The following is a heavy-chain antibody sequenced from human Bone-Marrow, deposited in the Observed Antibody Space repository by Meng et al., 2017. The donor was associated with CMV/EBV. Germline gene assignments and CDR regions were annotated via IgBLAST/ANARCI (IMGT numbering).Heavy chain of an antibody. CDR1: GGSISNNNW. D-gene: IGHD3-10*01. V-gene: IGHV4-4*02. J-gene: IGHJ6*02. CDR3: TRVMPYYYGMDV. CDR2: IFHSGST. Sequence: GSLRLSCTVSGGSISNNNWWSWVRQPPGKGLEWIGEIFHSGSTNYNPSLKSRVTIFVDKSKRHFSLNLTSVSAADTAVYYCTRVMPYYYGMDVWGQGTTVTVSS.